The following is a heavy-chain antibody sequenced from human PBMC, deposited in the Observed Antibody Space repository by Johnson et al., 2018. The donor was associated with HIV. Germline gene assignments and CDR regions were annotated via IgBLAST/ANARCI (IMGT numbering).Heavy chain of an antibody. CDR3: ARDRGGYYSDSSGLDAFDI. Sequence: QVQLVESGGGVVQPGRSLRLSCAASGLTFSSYAMHWVRQAPGKGLEWVAVISYDGSNKYNADSVKARFTISRDNAKNSLYLQLNSLRAEDTAVYYCARDRGGYYSDSSGLDAFDIWGQGTMVTVSS. D-gene: IGHD3-22*01. J-gene: IGHJ3*02. CDR2: ISYDGSNK. CDR1: GLTFSSYA. V-gene: IGHV3-30*04.